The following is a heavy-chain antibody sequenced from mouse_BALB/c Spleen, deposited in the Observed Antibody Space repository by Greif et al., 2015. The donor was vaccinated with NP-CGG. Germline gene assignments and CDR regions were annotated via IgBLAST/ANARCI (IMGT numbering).Heavy chain of an antibody. V-gene: IGHV5-4*02. CDR1: GFTFSDYY. Sequence: EVQVVESGGGLVKPGGSLKLSCAASGFTFSDYYMYWVRQTPEKRLEWVATISDGGSYTYYPDSVKGRFTISRDNAKNNLYLQMSSLKSEDTAMYYCAREDYYGSSSFAYWGQGTLVTVSA. D-gene: IGHD1-1*01. J-gene: IGHJ3*01. CDR2: ISDGGSYT. CDR3: AREDYYGSSSFAY.